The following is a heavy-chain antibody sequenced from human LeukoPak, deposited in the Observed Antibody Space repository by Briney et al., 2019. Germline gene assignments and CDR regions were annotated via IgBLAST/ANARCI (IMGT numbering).Heavy chain of an antibody. CDR2: ISYDGSNK. J-gene: IGHJ4*02. CDR3: ARESYPYDSSGLDY. Sequence: GGSLRLSCAASGFTSSSYAMHWVRQAPGKGLEWVAVISYDGSNKYYADSVKGRFTISRDNSKNTLYLQMNSLRAEDTAVYYCARESYPYDSSGLDYWGQGTLVTVSS. CDR1: GFTSSSYA. D-gene: IGHD3-22*01. V-gene: IGHV3-30*01.